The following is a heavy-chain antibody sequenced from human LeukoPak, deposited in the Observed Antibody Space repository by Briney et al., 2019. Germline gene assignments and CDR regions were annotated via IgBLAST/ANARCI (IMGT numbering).Heavy chain of an antibody. CDR2: MNPNSGNT. J-gene: IGHJ4*02. CDR1: GYTFTSYD. Sequence: ASVKVSCKASGYTFTSYDINWVRQATGQGLEWMGWMNPNSGNTGYAQKFQGRVTMTRNTSISTAYMELSSLRSEDTAVYYCAASGYSYGTLDYWGQGTLVTVSS. CDR3: AASGYSYGTLDY. D-gene: IGHD5-18*01. V-gene: IGHV1-8*01.